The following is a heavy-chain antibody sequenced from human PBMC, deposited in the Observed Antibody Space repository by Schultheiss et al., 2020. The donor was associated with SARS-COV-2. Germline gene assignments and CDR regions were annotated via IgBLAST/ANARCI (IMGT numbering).Heavy chain of an antibody. CDR2: ISGSGRST. V-gene: IGHV3-23*01. Sequence: GESLKISCAASGFTFSSYAMSWVRQAPGRGLEWASSISGSGRSTYYADSTKGRFTISRDNSKNTLYLQMDSLRAEDTAVYYCAKDSTPPGYSSGLGSDYWGQGTLVTVSS. CDR3: AKDSTPPGYSSGLGSDY. D-gene: IGHD6-19*01. J-gene: IGHJ4*02. CDR1: GFTFSSYA.